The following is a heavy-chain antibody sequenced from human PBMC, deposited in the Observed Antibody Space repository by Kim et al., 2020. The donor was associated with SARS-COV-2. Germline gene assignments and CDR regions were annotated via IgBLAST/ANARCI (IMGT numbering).Heavy chain of an antibody. Sequence: GGSLRLSCAGSRFTFSNAWLSWVRQAPGKGLEWVGHIKSKIAGGTTDYAAPVKGRFTISRDDSKNTLYLQMSSLQTEDTAVYYCTTFPVRGLSAFDIWG. CDR3: TTFPVRGLSAFDI. D-gene: IGHD6-19*01. V-gene: IGHV3-15*01. CDR2: IKSKIAGGTT. CDR1: RFTFSNAW. J-gene: IGHJ3*02.